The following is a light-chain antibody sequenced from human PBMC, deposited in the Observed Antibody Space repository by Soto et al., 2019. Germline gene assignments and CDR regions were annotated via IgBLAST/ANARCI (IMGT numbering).Light chain of an antibody. CDR2: DAS. V-gene: IGKV3-11*01. CDR1: PSVSTS. Sequence: ESVLTQSPATLSLSPGERATLSCRASPSVSTSLAWYQHKPGQAPRLLIYDASNRATGVPTRFSGSGSGTDFTLTISSLEPEDFAVYYCQQRNQWHPVTFGGGTRVEIK. J-gene: IGKJ4*01. CDR3: QQRNQWHPVT.